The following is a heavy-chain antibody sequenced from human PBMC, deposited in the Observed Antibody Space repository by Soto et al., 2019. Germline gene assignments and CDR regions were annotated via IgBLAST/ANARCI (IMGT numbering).Heavy chain of an antibody. CDR1: GYTFTSYY. Sequence: ASVKVSCKASGYTFTSYYMHWVRQAPGQGLEWMGIINPSGGSTSYAQKFQGRVTMTRDTSTSTVYMELSSLRSEDTAVYYCARREMAGLVDAYYYYYGMDVWGQGTTVTVSS. V-gene: IGHV1-46*01. J-gene: IGHJ6*02. CDR3: ARREMAGLVDAYYYYYGMDV. CDR2: INPSGGST. D-gene: IGHD6-6*01.